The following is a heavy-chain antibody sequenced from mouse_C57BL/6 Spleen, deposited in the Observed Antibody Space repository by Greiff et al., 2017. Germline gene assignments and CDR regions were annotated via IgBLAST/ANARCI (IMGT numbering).Heavy chain of an antibody. CDR1: GYTFTSYW. J-gene: IGHJ2*01. Sequence: QVQLQQPGAELVKPGASVKLSCKASGYTFTSYWMQWVKQRPGQGLEWIGEIDPSDSYTNYNQKFKGKATLTGDTSSSTAYMQLSSLTSEDSAVYYCARSSSPDYWGQGTTLTVSS. CDR2: IDPSDSYT. CDR3: ARSSSPDY. V-gene: IGHV1-50*01. D-gene: IGHD1-1*01.